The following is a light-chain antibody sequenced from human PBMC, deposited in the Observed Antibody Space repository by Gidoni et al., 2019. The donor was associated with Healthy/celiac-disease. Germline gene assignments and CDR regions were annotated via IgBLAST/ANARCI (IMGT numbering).Light chain of an antibody. Sequence: SYELTQPPSVSVSPGQTASITCSGAKLGDKYACWYQQKPGQSPVLVIYQDSKRPSGSPERFSGYNSGNTATRTISGTQAMDEADYYCQAWDSSTYVFGTGTKVTVL. CDR3: QAWDSSTYV. CDR2: QDS. V-gene: IGLV3-1*01. J-gene: IGLJ1*01. CDR1: KLGDKY.